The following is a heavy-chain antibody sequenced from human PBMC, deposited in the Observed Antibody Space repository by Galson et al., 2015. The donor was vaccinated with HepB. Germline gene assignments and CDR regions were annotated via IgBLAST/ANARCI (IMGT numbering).Heavy chain of an antibody. CDR3: ARRSWGNDAFDI. D-gene: IGHD3-16*01. Sequence: SCKASGYTFIDSYIYWVRQAPGPGLEGMGWVNPNSGGTNDAQKFKGRVTLTRDTSIRTACMELSSLRSDDTAVYYCARRSWGNDAFDIWGQGTVVAVSS. CDR2: VNPNSGGT. CDR1: GYTFIDSY. J-gene: IGHJ3*02. V-gene: IGHV1-2*02.